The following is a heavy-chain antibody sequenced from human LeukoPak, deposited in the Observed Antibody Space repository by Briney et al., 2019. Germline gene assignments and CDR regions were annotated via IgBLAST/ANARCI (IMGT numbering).Heavy chain of an antibody. V-gene: IGHV3-23*01. Sequence: PGGSLRLSCAASGFTFSSYAMSWVRQAPGKGLKWVSAISGSGGSTYYADSVKGRFTISRDNSKNTLYLQMNSLRAEDTAVYYCAKDQVTMVRGVPPVDIWGQGTMVTVSS. J-gene: IGHJ3*02. D-gene: IGHD3-10*01. CDR2: ISGSGGST. CDR3: AKDQVTMVRGVPPVDI. CDR1: GFTFSSYA.